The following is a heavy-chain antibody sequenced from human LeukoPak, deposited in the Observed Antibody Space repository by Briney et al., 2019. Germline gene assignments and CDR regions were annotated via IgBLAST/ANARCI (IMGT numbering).Heavy chain of an antibody. J-gene: IGHJ4*02. D-gene: IGHD3-10*01. Sequence: EASVKVSCKASGGTFSSYAISWVRQAPGQGLERMGGIIPIFGTANYAQKFQGRVTITADKSTSTAYMELSSLRSEDTAVYYCARALLYGSGSYYLDYWGQGTLVTVSS. CDR3: ARALLYGSGSYYLDY. CDR1: GGTFSSYA. CDR2: IIPIFGTA. V-gene: IGHV1-69*06.